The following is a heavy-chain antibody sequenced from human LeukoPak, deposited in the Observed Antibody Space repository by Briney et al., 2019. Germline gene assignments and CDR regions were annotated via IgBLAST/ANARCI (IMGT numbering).Heavy chain of an antibody. CDR2: IKSKTDGGTT. CDR1: GFTFSNAW. J-gene: IGHJ4*02. Sequence: PGGSLRLSCAASGFTFSNAWMSWVRQAPGKGLEWVGRIKSKTDGGTTDYAAPVKGRFTISRDASKNTLYLQMNSLKTEDTAVYYCTTDRQWLLYFDYWGQGSLVTVSS. CDR3: TTDRQWLLYFDY. D-gene: IGHD3-22*01. V-gene: IGHV3-15*01.